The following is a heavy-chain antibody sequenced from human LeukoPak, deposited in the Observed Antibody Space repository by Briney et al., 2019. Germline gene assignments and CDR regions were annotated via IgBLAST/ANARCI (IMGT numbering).Heavy chain of an antibody. J-gene: IGHJ4*02. V-gene: IGHV4-34*01. CDR3: ARFSWSYFDY. Sequence: SETLSLTCAVYGGSFSGYYWSWIRQPPGKGLEWIGEINHSGSTNYNPSLKSRVTISVDTSKNQFPLKLSSVTAADTAVYYCARFSWSYFDYWGQGTLVTVSS. CDR1: GGSFSGYY. CDR2: INHSGST. D-gene: IGHD2-15*01.